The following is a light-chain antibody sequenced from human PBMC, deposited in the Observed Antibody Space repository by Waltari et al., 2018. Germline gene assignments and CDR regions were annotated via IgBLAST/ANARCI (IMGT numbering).Light chain of an antibody. CDR1: SSDVGSYNL. Sequence: QSALTQPASVSGSPGQSITISCTGTSSDVGSYNLVSWSQQHPGKAPKLMIYEGSKRPSGVSTRFSGSKSGTTASLTISGLQDEDEADYYCCSYAGSSTPVVFVGGTKLTVL. J-gene: IGLJ2*01. CDR2: EGS. V-gene: IGLV2-23*01. CDR3: CSYAGSSTPVV.